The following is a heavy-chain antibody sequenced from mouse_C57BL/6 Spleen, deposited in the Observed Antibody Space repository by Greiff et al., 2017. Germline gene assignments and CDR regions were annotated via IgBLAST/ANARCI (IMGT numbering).Heavy chain of an antibody. CDR2: IYPGDGDT. CDR1: GYAFSSSW. CDR3: ARAGDYAMDY. J-gene: IGHJ4*01. V-gene: IGHV1-82*01. Sequence: QVQLQQSGPELVKPGASVKISCKASGYAFSSSWMNWVKQRPGKGLEWIGRIYPGDGDTNYNGKFTGKATLTADKSSSTAYMQLSSLTSEDSAVYFCARAGDYAMDYWGQGTSVTVSS.